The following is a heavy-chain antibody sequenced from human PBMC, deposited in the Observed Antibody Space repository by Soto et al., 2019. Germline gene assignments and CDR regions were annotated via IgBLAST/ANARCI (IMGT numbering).Heavy chain of an antibody. D-gene: IGHD2-2*01. CDR1: GFTFDDYA. V-gene: IGHV3-9*01. Sequence: GGSLRLSCAASGFTFDDYAMHWVRQAPGKGLEWVSGISWNSGSIGYADSVKGRFTISRDNAKNSLYLQMNSLRAEDTALYYCAKVGPGGYCSSTSCPLAYWGQGTLVTVSS. J-gene: IGHJ4*02. CDR3: AKVGPGGYCSSTSCPLAY. CDR2: ISWNSGSI.